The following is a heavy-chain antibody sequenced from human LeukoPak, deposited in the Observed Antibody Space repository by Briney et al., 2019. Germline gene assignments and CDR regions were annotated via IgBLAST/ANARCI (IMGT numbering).Heavy chain of an antibody. CDR1: GFTFSSYW. Sequence: GGSLRLSCAASGFTFSSYWTHWVRQAPGKGLVWVSRINSDGSSTYYADSVKGRFTISRDNSKNTLYLQMNSLRAEDTAVYYCAKDHANQLGILDYWGQGTQVTVSS. CDR2: INSDGSST. D-gene: IGHD7-27*01. J-gene: IGHJ4*02. V-gene: IGHV3-74*01. CDR3: AKDHANQLGILDY.